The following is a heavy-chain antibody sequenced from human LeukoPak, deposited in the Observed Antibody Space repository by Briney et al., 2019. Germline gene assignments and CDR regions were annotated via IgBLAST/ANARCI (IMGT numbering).Heavy chain of an antibody. CDR3: ARLNGLEWSGGWFDP. CDR2: IYTSGST. CDR1: GGSISSYY. J-gene: IGHJ5*02. D-gene: IGHD3-3*01. V-gene: IGHV4-4*09. Sequence: SETLSLTCTVSGGSISSYYWSWIRQPPGKGLEWIGYIYTSGSTNYNPSLKSRVTISVDTSKNQFSLKLSSVTAADTAVYYCARLNGLEWSGGWFDPWGQGTLVTVSS.